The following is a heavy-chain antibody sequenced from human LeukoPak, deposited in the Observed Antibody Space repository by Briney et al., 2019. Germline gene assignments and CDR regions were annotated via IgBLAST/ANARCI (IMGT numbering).Heavy chain of an antibody. D-gene: IGHD3-10*01. Sequence: PSETLSLTCTVSGGSISSGGYYWSWIRQHPGKGLEWIGYIYYSGSTYYNPSLKSRVTISVDTSKNQFSLKLSSVTAADTAVYYCARKWVGYGSIDYWGQGTLVTVSS. V-gene: IGHV4-31*03. CDR2: IYYSGST. CDR3: ARKWVGYGSIDY. J-gene: IGHJ4*02. CDR1: GGSISSGGYY.